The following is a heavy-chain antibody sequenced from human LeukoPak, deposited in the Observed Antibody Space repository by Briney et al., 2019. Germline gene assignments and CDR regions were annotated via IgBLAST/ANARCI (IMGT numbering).Heavy chain of an antibody. CDR1: GGSFSGYY. J-gene: IGHJ6*02. V-gene: IGHV4-34*01. CDR2: INHSGST. Sequence: PSETLSRTCAVYGGSFSGYYWSWIRQPPGKGLEWIGEINHSGSTNYNPSLKSRVTISVDTSKNQFSLKLSSVTAADTAVYYCARNLWGGSSWYYYYYGMDVWGQGTTVTVSS. CDR3: ARNLWGGSSWYYYYYGMDV. D-gene: IGHD6-13*01.